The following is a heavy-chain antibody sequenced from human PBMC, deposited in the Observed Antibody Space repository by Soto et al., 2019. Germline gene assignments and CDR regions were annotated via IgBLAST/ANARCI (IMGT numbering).Heavy chain of an antibody. D-gene: IGHD5-18*01. V-gene: IGHV6-1*01. Sequence: QSPTLSLTCAISGDSVSSNSAAWNWIRQSPSRGLEWLGRTYYRSKWYNDYAVSVKSRITINPDTSKNQFSLQLNSVTPEDTAVYYCARAPGGYGKGEYYYYYGMDVWGQGTTVTVSS. CDR3: ARAPGGYGKGEYYYYYGMDV. J-gene: IGHJ6*02. CDR2: TYYRSKWYN. CDR1: GDSVSSNSAA.